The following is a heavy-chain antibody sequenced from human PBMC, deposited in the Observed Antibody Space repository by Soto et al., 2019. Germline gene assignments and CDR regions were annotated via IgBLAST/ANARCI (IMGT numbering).Heavy chain of an antibody. J-gene: IGHJ5*02. V-gene: IGHV3-23*01. CDR3: VRTIVGATKGGWFDP. CDR1: GFTFRSYT. CDR2: FSGRDATT. D-gene: IGHD1-26*01. Sequence: GSLRLSCAASGFTFRSYTMSWVRQAPGKGLEWVSSFSGRDATTYYADSVKGRFTISRDNSKNTLYLQMNSLRAEDTALYFCVRTIVGATKGGWFDPWGQGALVTSPQ.